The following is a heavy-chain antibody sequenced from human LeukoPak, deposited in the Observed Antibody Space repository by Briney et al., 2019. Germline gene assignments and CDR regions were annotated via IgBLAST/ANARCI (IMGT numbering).Heavy chain of an antibody. CDR2: INPDRGGT. D-gene: IGHD3-3*01. J-gene: IGHJ5*02. V-gene: IGHV1-2*02. CDR3: ARCISNLPSGFDP. CDR1: GYTFTGYY. Sequence: ASVKVSCKASGYTFTGYYMHWVRQAPGQGLEWMGWINPDRGGTNYAQKFRGRVNMTRDTTISTAYMELSRLRSDDTAVYYCARCISNLPSGFDPWGQGTLVSVFS.